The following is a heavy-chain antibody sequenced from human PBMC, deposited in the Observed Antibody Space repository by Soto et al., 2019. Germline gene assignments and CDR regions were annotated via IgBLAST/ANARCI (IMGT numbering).Heavy chain of an antibody. CDR3: ANGKMRGWELLGSLGY. V-gene: IGHV3-23*01. D-gene: IGHD1-26*01. CDR2: ISGSGGSA. Sequence: EVQLLESGGGLVQPGGSLRLSCAASGFTFSSYAMSWVRQAPGKGLEWVSAISGSGGSAYYADSVKGRFNISRDNSKNTLYLQMSSLRAEDTAVYYCANGKMRGWELLGSLGYWGQGTLVTVAS. J-gene: IGHJ4*02. CDR1: GFTFSSYA.